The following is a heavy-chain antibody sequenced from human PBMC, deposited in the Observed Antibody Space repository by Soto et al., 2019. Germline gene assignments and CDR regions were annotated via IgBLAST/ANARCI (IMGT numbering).Heavy chain of an antibody. V-gene: IGHV2-5*02. D-gene: IGHD6-19*01. J-gene: IGHJ4*02. CDR2: IYWDDDK. Sequence: QITLKESGPTLVKPTQTLTLTCTFSGFSLSTSGVGVGWIRQPPGKALEWLALIYWDDDKRYSPSLKSRLTNTKDTSKNHEVLTMTNMDPVDTATYYCAHCMAVAGTSLFDYWGQVTLATFAS. CDR1: GFSLSTSGVG. CDR3: AHCMAVAGTSLFDY.